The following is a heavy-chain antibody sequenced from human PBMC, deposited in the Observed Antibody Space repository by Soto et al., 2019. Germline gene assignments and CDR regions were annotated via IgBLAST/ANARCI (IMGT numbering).Heavy chain of an antibody. CDR3: AKDDSEYSNYWSSFDY. Sequence: PGGSLRLSCAASGFTFSSYAMSWVRQAPGKGLEWVSAISGSGGSTYYADSVKGRFTISRNNYKGTLSLQMNDLRAEDTAMYYCAKDDSEYSNYWSSFDYWGQGTQVTVSS. CDR2: ISGSGGST. J-gene: IGHJ4*02. D-gene: IGHD4-4*01. V-gene: IGHV3-23*01. CDR1: GFTFSSYA.